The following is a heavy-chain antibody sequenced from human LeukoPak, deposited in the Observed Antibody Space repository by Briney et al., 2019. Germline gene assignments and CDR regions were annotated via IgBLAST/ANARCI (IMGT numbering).Heavy chain of an antibody. CDR2: IYSDNT. Sequence: GGSLRLSCTVSGFTVSSNSMSWVRQAPGKGLEWVSFIYSDNTHYSDSVKGRFTISRDNSKNTLYLQMNSLRAEDTALYYCAKDRGGYRYSSYYFDYWGQGTLVTVSS. CDR3: AKDRGGYRYSSYYFDY. D-gene: IGHD5-18*01. J-gene: IGHJ4*02. V-gene: IGHV3-53*05. CDR1: GFTVSSNS.